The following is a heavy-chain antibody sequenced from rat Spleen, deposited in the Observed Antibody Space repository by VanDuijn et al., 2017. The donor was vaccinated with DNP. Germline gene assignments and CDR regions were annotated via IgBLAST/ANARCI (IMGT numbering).Heavy chain of an antibody. J-gene: IGHJ2*01. V-gene: IGHV5-25*01. D-gene: IGHD1-12*02. CDR2: ISTRGGST. Sequence: EVQLVESGGGLVQPGRSLKLSCAASGFSFSDYYMAWVRQAPTKGLEWVATISTRGGSTHYRDSVKGRFTISRDNAKSTLYLQMRSLRSEDTATYYCVAPTYYYGSYLGYWGQGVMVTVSS. CDR3: VAPTYYYGSYLGY. CDR1: GFSFSDYY.